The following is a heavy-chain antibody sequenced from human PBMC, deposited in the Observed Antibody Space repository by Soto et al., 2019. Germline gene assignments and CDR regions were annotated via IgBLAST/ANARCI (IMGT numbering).Heavy chain of an antibody. CDR3: ATDAESSGWSRYDY. CDR2: ISGSGGST. Sequence: GGSLRLSCAASGFTFSSYAMSWVRQAPGKGLEWVSAISGSGGSTYYADSVKGRFTISRDNSKNTLYLQMNSLRAEDTAVYYCATDAESSGWSRYDYWGQGTLVTVSS. D-gene: IGHD6-19*01. V-gene: IGHV3-23*01. J-gene: IGHJ4*02. CDR1: GFTFSSYA.